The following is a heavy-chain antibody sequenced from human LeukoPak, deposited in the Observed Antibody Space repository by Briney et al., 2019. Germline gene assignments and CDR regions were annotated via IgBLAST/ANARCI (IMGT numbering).Heavy chain of an antibody. D-gene: IGHD6-19*01. Sequence: SETLSLTCTVSGGSISSSSYYWGWIRQPPGKGLEWIGYIYYSGSAYYNPSLKSRVTVSVDTSKNQFSLKLSSVTAADTAVYYCARRRYSSGGGYYYYYMDVWGKGTTVTVSS. J-gene: IGHJ6*03. V-gene: IGHV4-39*01. CDR2: IYYSGSA. CDR3: ARRRYSSGGGYYYYYMDV. CDR1: GGSISSSSYY.